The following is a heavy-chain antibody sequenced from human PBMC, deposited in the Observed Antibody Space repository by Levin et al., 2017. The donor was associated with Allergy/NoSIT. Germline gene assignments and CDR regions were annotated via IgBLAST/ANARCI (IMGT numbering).Heavy chain of an antibody. V-gene: IGHV4-39*01. CDR1: GGSISSSSYY. CDR2: IYYSGST. J-gene: IGHJ4*02. Sequence: SQTLSLTCNVSGGSISSSSYYWGWIRQPPGKGLEWIGSIYYSGSTYYNPSLKSRVTISVDTSKNQFSLKLSSVTAADTAVYYCARLVYYYGSGSYNWGQGTLVTVSS. CDR3: ARLVYYYGSGSYN. D-gene: IGHD3-10*01.